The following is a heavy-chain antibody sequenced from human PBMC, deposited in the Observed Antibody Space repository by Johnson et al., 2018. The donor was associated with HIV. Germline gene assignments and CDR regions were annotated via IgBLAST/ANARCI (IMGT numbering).Heavy chain of an antibody. Sequence: EVQVVESGGGLVQPGGSLRLSCAASGFTFDDYAMHWVRQAPGKGLEWVSGISWNSGSICYADSVKGRFTISRDNAKNSLYLQMNSLRAEDTAVYYCARACRDGYTCDVFDIWGQGTLVTVSS. J-gene: IGHJ3*02. V-gene: IGHV3-9*01. CDR2: ISWNSGSI. CDR3: ARACRDGYTCDVFDI. CDR1: GFTFDDYA. D-gene: IGHD5-24*01.